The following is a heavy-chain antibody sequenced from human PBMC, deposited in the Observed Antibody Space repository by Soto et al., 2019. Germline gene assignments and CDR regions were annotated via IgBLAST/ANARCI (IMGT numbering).Heavy chain of an antibody. CDR3: AKWSYLDY. CDR1: GFSFASFA. CDR2: ISGSDGKT. D-gene: IGHD3-3*01. V-gene: IGHV3-23*01. J-gene: IGHJ4*02. Sequence: GGSLRLSCTTSGFSFASFAITWVRQAPGKGLEWVATISGSDGKTYYADSVKGRFSISRDTSRNTLYLQMNSLRADDTAIYYCAKWSYLDYWGQGTRVTVSS.